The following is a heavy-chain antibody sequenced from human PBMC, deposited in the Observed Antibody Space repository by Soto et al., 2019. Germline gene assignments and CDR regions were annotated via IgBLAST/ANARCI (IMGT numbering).Heavy chain of an antibody. CDR1: GYSISSGGSY. D-gene: IGHD2-2*01. CDR3: FRYCSTPKGPFAY. CDR2: IYYSGNT. Sequence: SETLSLTCAVSGYSISSGGSYWGWIRQPPGKGLEWIGYIYYSGNTYFNPSLKSRVTLSVDPSKNQFSLNLSSVTAADTAVYYCFRYCSTPKGPFAYWGQRTPVTVPS. J-gene: IGHJ4*02. V-gene: IGHV4-30-4*01.